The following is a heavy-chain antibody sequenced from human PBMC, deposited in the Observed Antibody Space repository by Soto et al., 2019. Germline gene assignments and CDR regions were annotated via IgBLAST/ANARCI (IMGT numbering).Heavy chain of an antibody. D-gene: IGHD3-10*01. J-gene: IGHJ4*02. CDR1: GFTCSSYA. CDR2: NIGSGGST. Sequence: GGSLRLSCAASGFTCSSYAFSRVRQAPGKGLEWVSGNIGSGGSTYYAGSVKGRFTISRDNSKNTLYLQMNSLRAEDTAVYYCAKVRPPYGSGSYPFAYWGQGTLVTVSS. CDR3: AKVRPPYGSGSYPFAY. V-gene: IGHV3-23*01.